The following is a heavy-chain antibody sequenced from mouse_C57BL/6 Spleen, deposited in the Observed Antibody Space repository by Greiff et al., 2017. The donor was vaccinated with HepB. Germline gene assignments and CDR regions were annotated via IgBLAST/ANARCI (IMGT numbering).Heavy chain of an antibody. J-gene: IGHJ3*01. CDR3: ARWVYYGSSYDAY. CDR2: IYPGDGDT. CDR1: GYAFSSSW. D-gene: IGHD1-1*01. Sequence: QVQLKESGPELVKPGASVKISCKASGYAFSSSWMNWVKQRPGKGLEWIGRIYPGDGDTNYNGKFKGKATLTADKSSSTAYMQLSSLTSEDSAVYFCARWVYYGSSYDAYWGQGTLVTVSA. V-gene: IGHV1-82*01.